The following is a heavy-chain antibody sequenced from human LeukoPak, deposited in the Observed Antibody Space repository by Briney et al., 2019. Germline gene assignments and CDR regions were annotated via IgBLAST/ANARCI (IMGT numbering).Heavy chain of an antibody. D-gene: IGHD2-15*01. J-gene: IGHJ6*02. CDR2: IYTSGST. Sequence: SETLSLTSTVSGGSISSGSYYWSWIRQPAGKGLEWIGRIYTSGSTNYNPSLKSRVTISVDTSKNQFSLKLSSVTAADTAVYYCARGTPRVVVAATYGMDVWGQGTTVTVSS. CDR1: GGSISSGSYY. V-gene: IGHV4-61*02. CDR3: ARGTPRVVVAATYGMDV.